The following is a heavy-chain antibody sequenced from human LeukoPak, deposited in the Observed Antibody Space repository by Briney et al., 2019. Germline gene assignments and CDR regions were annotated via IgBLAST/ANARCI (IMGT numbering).Heavy chain of an antibody. CDR2: IYTNGGI. CDR3: AREGAGYY. D-gene: IGHD1-26*01. V-gene: IGHV4-61*02. Sequence: SETLSLTCTVSGGSINSGNYHWNWIRQPAGKGLEWIGRIYTNGGIMYNPSIKSRVAISMDTSKNQFSLNLNSVAAADTAMYYCAREGAGYYWGQGTLVTVSS. J-gene: IGHJ4*02. CDR1: GGSINSGNYH.